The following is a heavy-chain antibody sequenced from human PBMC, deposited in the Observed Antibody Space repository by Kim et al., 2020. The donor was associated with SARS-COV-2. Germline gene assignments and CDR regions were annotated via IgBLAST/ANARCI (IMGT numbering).Heavy chain of an antibody. J-gene: IGHJ6*02. D-gene: IGHD2-15*01. CDR1: GGSISSGGFS. V-gene: IGHV4-30-2*06. CDR3: ARGRGRYYYGMDV. Sequence: SETLSLTCAVSGGSISSGGFSWNWIRQSPGKGLEWIGYIFHSGSTYYNPSLKSRVTISVDRSKNQVLLRLSSVTAADTAVYYCARGRGRYYYGMDVWGQGTPVTVSS. CDR2: IFHSGST.